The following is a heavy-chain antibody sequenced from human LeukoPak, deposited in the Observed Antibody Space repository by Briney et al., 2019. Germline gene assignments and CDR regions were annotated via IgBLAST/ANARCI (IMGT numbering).Heavy chain of an antibody. V-gene: IGHV3-21*01. D-gene: IGHD2-2*01. Sequence: GGSLRLSCAASGFTFSSYSMNWVRQAPGKGLEWVSSISSSSTYIYYADLVKGRFTISRDNAKNSLYLQMNSLSAEDTAVYYCGPCTPTSCYGGGHWGQGTRVTASP. CDR3: GPCTPTSCYGGGH. CDR1: GFTFSSYS. CDR2: ISSSSTYI. J-gene: IGHJ4*02.